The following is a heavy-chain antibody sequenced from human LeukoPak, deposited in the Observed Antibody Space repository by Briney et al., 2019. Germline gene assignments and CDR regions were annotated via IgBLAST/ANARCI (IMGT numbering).Heavy chain of an antibody. D-gene: IGHD6-13*01. CDR3: ASTWGRAAAYFDY. CDR2: IYYSGST. J-gene: IGHJ4*02. CDR1: GGSISSYY. V-gene: IGHV4-59*01. Sequence: SETLSLTCTVSGGSISSYYWSWIRQPPGKGLEWIGYIYYSGSTNYNPSLKSRVTISVDTSKNQFSLKLSSVTAADTAVYYCASTWGRAAAYFDYWGQGTLVTVSS.